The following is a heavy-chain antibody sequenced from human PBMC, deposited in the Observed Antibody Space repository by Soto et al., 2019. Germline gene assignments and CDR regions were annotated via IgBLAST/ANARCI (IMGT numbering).Heavy chain of an antibody. CDR2: IRRKANSYTT. Sequence: EVQLVESGGGLVQPGGSLRLSCAASGLIFSDYHMDWVRQAPGKGLEWVGRIRRKANSYTTEYAGFVKGRFTISRDESKSSLYLQMNSLKTEDTAVYYCAMLGGWSGGSNDMDVWGQGTTVTVSS. CDR3: AMLGGWSGGSNDMDV. CDR1: GLIFSDYH. J-gene: IGHJ6*02. D-gene: IGHD6-19*01. V-gene: IGHV3-72*01.